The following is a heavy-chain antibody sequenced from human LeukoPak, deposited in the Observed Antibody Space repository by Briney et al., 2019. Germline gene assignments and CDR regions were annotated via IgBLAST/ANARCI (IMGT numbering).Heavy chain of an antibody. CDR3: AKDIAYSSSWNDAFDI. Sequence: HPGGSLRLSCAASGFTFDDYAMHWVRQAPGKGLEWVSGISWNSGSIGYADSVKGRFTISRDNAKNSLYLQMNSLRAEDTALYYCAKDIAYSSSWNDAFDIWGQGTMVTVSS. CDR1: GFTFDDYA. J-gene: IGHJ3*02. D-gene: IGHD6-13*01. CDR2: ISWNSGSI. V-gene: IGHV3-9*01.